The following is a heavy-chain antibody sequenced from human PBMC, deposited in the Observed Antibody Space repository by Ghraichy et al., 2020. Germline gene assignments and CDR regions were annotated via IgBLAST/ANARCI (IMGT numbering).Heavy chain of an antibody. CDR2: ISAYNGNT. CDR3: AIIGKGKGLVGAFDY. D-gene: IGHD1-26*01. J-gene: IGHJ4*02. CDR1: GYTFTSYG. Sequence: ASVKVSCKASGYTFTSYGISWVRQAPGQGLEWMGWISAYNGNTNYAQKLQGRVTMTTDTSTSTAYMELRSLRSDDTAVYYCAIIGKGKGLVGAFDYWGQGTLVTVSS. V-gene: IGHV1-18*01.